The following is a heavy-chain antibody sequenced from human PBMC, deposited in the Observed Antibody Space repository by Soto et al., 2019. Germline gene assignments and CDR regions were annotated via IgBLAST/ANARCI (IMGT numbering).Heavy chain of an antibody. D-gene: IGHD2-2*01. V-gene: IGHV4-59*12. CDR2: IYYSGSA. Sequence: PSETLSLTCTVSGGSISSYYWSWIRQPPGNGLEWIGYIYYSGSANYDPSLKSRVTISVDRSKNQFSLKLSSVAAADTAVYYCARVPDRWGQGTLVTVSS. J-gene: IGHJ5*02. CDR3: ARVPDR. CDR1: GGSISSYY.